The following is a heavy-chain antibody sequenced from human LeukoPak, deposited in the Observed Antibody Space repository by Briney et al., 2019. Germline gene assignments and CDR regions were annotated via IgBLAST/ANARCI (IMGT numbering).Heavy chain of an antibody. Sequence: GGSLRLSCAASGFTFSSYWMSWVRQAPGKGLEWVANIKQDGSEKYYVDSVEGRFTISRDNAKNSLYLQMNSLRAEDTAVYYCARAYQLRNIWFGELLYHYYMDVWGKGTTVTVSS. V-gene: IGHV3-7*01. D-gene: IGHD3-10*01. CDR2: IKQDGSEK. J-gene: IGHJ6*03. CDR3: ARAYQLRNIWFGELLYHYYMDV. CDR1: GFTFSSYW.